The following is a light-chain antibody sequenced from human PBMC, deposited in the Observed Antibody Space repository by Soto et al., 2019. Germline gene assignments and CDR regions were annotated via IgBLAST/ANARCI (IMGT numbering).Light chain of an antibody. Sequence: EIVLTQSPATLSLSPGDGATLSCRASQTISKYLAWYQQKPGQAPRLLIYESSEMASGVPSRFSGGGSGSDFTLTISSLEPEDFAFYYCQQRANGPWTFGQGTRVEI. J-gene: IGKJ1*01. CDR2: ESS. CDR3: QQRANGPWT. CDR1: QTISKY. V-gene: IGKV3-11*01.